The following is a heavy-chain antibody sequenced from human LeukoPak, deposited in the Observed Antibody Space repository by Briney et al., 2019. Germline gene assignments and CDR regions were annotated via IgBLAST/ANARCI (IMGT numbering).Heavy chain of an antibody. V-gene: IGHV4-30-2*01. CDR2: IYHSGST. CDR3: ARERAHSSSWPKPVYFDY. D-gene: IGHD6-13*01. CDR1: GGSISSGGYY. J-gene: IGHJ4*02. Sequence: SQTLSLTCTVSGGSISSGGYYWSWIRQPPGKGLEWIGYIYHSGSTYYNPSLKSRVTISVDRSKNQFSLKLSSVTAADTAVYYGARERAHSSSWPKPVYFDYWGQGTLVTVSS.